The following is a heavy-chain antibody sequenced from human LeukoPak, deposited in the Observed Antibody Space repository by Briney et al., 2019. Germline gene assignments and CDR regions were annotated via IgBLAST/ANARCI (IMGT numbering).Heavy chain of an antibody. CDR2: VNPKTGGT. V-gene: IGHV1-2*02. D-gene: IGHD3-3*01. CDR1: GYSFTGYH. J-gene: IGHJ3*01. CDR3: AREFSSKLEWLAYVTGDDAFDV. Sequence: ASVTVSCKAFGYSFTGYHLHWVRHAPRQGLEWMGWVNPKTGGTNYARKFQGRVTMTRDTSINTVNMELSRLTSDDTAVYYCAREFSSKLEWLAYVTGDDAFDVWGQGTMITVS.